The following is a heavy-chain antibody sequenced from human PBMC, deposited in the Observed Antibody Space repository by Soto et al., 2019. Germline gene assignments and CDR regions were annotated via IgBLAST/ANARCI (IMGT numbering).Heavy chain of an antibody. CDR2: ISYDGSNK. CDR3: ARGRGPYYDSSGSLGY. Sequence: QVQLVESGGGVVQPGRSLRLSCAASGFTFSSYAMHWVRQAPGKGLEWVAVISYDGSNKYYADSVKGRFTISRDNSKNTLYLPMNSLRAEDTAVYYCARGRGPYYDSSGSLGYWGQGTLVTVSS. CDR1: GFTFSSYA. J-gene: IGHJ4*02. D-gene: IGHD3-22*01. V-gene: IGHV3-30-3*01.